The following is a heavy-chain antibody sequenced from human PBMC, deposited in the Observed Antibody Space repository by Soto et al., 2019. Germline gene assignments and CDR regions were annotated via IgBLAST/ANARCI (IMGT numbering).Heavy chain of an antibody. V-gene: IGHV4-4*02. CDR3: ARVMHSPPSLPTGLDY. J-gene: IGHJ4*02. CDR1: GDSISGYNW. D-gene: IGHD3-9*01. Sequence: QVHLQESGPGLVKPSGTLSLTCAVSGDSISGYNWWAWVRQAPEKGLEWIGEMHHSGATNYNPSLKSRVTISVDKPKHQFSLNLSSATAADTAVYYCARVMHSPPSLPTGLDYWGRGTLVTVSS. CDR2: MHHSGAT.